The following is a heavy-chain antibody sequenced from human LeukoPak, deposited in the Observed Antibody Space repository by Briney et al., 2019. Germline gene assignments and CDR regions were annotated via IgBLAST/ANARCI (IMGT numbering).Heavy chain of an antibody. V-gene: IGHV1-2*02. CDR3: AREGMNTVTGSPDKDFDH. J-gene: IGHJ4*02. CDR2: IKSDNGDT. D-gene: IGHD4-11*01. CDR1: GYSFINYY. Sequence: ASVKISCKASGYSFINYYIYWVRQAPGQGLEWMGWIKSDNGDTGSAQKFQGRVTITRDTSITTVYMELSRLTSDDTAVYYCAREGMNTVTGSPDKDFDHWGQGTLVTVSS.